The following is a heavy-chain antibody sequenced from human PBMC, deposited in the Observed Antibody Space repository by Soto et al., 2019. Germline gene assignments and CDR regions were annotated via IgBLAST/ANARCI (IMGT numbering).Heavy chain of an antibody. D-gene: IGHD1-1*01. CDR2: IYPGDSDT. Sequence: GESLKISCKGSGYSFTSYWIGWVRQMPGKGLEWMGIIYPGDSDTRYSPSFQGQATISADKSISSAYLQWSSLNASDTAMYYGARQLKTVSPIDAIDIWGQGTMVTVSS. J-gene: IGHJ3*02. CDR3: ARQLKTVSPIDAIDI. CDR1: GYSFTSYW. V-gene: IGHV5-51*01.